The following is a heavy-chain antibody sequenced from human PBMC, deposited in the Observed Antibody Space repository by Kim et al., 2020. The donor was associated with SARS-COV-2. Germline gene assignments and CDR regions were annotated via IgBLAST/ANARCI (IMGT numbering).Heavy chain of an antibody. CDR2: ISAYNGYT. CDR1: GYTFSNYG. Sequence: ASVKVSCRASGYTFSNYGITWLRQAPGQGLEWMGWISAYNGYTKYAQKVQGRLTMSTDTSTRTAYMELRSLRSDDTALYYCAREIGWTTVTPGNYYYGMDVWGQGTTVTVSS. J-gene: IGHJ6*02. D-gene: IGHD4-17*01. CDR3: AREIGWTTVTPGNYYYGMDV. V-gene: IGHV1-18*04.